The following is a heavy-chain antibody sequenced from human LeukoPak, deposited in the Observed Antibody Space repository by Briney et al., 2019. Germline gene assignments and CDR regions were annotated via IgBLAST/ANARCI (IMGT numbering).Heavy chain of an antibody. J-gene: IGHJ1*01. D-gene: IGHD2-15*01. CDR2: ISYDGSNK. Sequence: GRSLRLSCAASGFTFSSYAMHWVRQAPGKGLEWVAVISYDGSNKYYADSVKGRFTISRDNSKNTLYLQMNSLRAEDTAVYYWARDEPRYCSGGSCYSDEYFQHWGQGTLVTVSS. CDR3: ARDEPRYCSGGSCYSDEYFQH. CDR1: GFTFSSYA. V-gene: IGHV3-30-3*01.